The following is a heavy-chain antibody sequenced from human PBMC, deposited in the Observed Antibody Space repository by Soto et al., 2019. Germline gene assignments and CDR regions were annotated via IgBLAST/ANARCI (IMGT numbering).Heavy chain of an antibody. Sequence: ASVKVSCKASGGTFSSYAISWVRQAPGQGLEWMGGIIPIFGTANYAQKFQGRVTITADESTSTAYMELSSLRSEDTAVYYCARGITGTISRWFDPWGQGTLVTVSS. CDR1: GGTFSSYA. V-gene: IGHV1-69*13. J-gene: IGHJ5*02. CDR2: IIPIFGTA. CDR3: ARGITGTISRWFDP. D-gene: IGHD1-7*01.